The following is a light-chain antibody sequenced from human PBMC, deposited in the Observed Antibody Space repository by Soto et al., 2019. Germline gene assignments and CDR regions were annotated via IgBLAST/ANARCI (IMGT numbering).Light chain of an antibody. CDR1: QSVISTS. V-gene: IGKV3-20*01. CDR2: GAS. J-gene: IGKJ4*01. Sequence: EIMLTQSPGTLYLSPGERATLSCRTSQSVISTSLAWYQQKPGQAPRLLIYGASNRATGIPDRFSGSGSGTDFTLTINRLEPEDFAMYYCQQYGSSPLTFGGGTKVDI. CDR3: QQYGSSPLT.